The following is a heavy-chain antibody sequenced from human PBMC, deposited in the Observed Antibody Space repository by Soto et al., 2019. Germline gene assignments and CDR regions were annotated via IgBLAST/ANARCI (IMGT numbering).Heavy chain of an antibody. J-gene: IGHJ4*02. CDR2: ISSSSSTI. D-gene: IGHD1-26*01. V-gene: IGHV3-48*02. CDR1: GVTFSSYS. CDR3: ARETYSGSPFLGFGY. Sequence: PGGSLRLSCAASGVTFSSYSMNWVRQAPGKGLEWVSYISSSSSTIYYADSVKGRFTISRDNAKNSLYLQMNSLRDEDTAVYYCARETYSGSPFLGFGYWGQGTLVTVSS.